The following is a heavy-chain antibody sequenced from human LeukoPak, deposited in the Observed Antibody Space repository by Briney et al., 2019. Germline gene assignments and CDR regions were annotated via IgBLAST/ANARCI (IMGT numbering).Heavy chain of an antibody. CDR1: GYSFTGHY. J-gene: IGHJ4*02. V-gene: IGHV1-2*02. CDR3: AREPSQVGTKPGDY. D-gene: IGHD1-26*01. CDR2: INPKSGDT. Sequence: ASVKVSCKASGYSFTGHYMHWVRQAPGQGLEWMGWINPKSGDTNYAQKFQGRVTMTRDTSISTAYMELSRLRSDDTAVYYYAREPSQVGTKPGDYWGQGTLVTVSS.